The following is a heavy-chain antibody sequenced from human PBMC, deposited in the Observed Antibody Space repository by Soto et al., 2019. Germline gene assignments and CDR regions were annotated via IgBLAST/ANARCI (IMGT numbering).Heavy chain of an antibody. CDR1: GFTVSTDY. V-gene: IGHV3-66*01. D-gene: IGHD6-25*01. J-gene: IGHJ4*02. CDR3: ARARSAASDFDY. CDR2: VYNGGTT. Sequence: EVHRVESGGGLVQPGGSLRLSCAASGFTVSTDYMNWVLQAPGEGLEWVSVVYNGGTTYYADSVRGRFTISRDNYKNTLFLQMNSLRAEDTAVYYGARARSAASDFDYWGQGTLVTVSS.